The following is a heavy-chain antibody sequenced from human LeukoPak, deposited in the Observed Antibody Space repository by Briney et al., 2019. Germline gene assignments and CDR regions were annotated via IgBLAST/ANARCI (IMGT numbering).Heavy chain of an antibody. CDR1: GFTFSSYG. V-gene: IGHV3-30*03. CDR3: ARSVATAY. Sequence: GGSLRLSCAASGFTFSSYGMHWVRQAPGKGLEWVAVISYDGSNKYYADSVKGRFTISRDNSKNSLYLQMNSLRAEDTAVYYCARSVATAYWGQGTLVTVSS. J-gene: IGHJ4*02. CDR2: ISYDGSNK. D-gene: IGHD5-12*01.